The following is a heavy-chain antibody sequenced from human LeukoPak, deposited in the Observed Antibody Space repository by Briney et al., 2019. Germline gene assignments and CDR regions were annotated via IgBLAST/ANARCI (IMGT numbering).Heavy chain of an antibody. CDR2: IYYRGSS. J-gene: IGHJ4*02. CDR1: GGSVSRASYY. V-gene: IGHV4-61*01. CDR3: ATEYCSADCYFDS. D-gene: IGHD2-21*02. Sequence: SETLSLTCTVSGGSVSRASYYWTWIRQPPGKGLEWIGYIYYRGSSDYNPSLKSRVTISLDTSKNQFSLKLSSVTAADTAVYYCATEYCSADCYFDSCGQGNLVTVSS.